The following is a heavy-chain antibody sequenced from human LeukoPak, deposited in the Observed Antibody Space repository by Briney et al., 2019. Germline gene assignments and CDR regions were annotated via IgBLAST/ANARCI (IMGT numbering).Heavy chain of an antibody. CDR1: GFXFSNYA. CDR2: TDGPTYRT. J-gene: IGHJ4*02. V-gene: IGHV3-23*01. D-gene: IGHD1-26*01. Sequence: GGSLRLSCAASGFXFSNYAISWVRQAPGKGLEWVSTTDGPTYRTHYADSVMGRFTISRDNSKNTLYLQMDSLRAEDTAVYFCTTWVGAHFDFWGQGTLVTVSS. CDR3: TTWVGAHFDF.